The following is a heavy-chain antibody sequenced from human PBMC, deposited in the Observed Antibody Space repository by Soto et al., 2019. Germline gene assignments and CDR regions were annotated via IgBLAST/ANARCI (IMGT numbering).Heavy chain of an antibody. CDR1: GFTFSSYG. Sequence: GGSLRLSCVVSGFTFSSYGMHWVRQAPGKGLEWVALIWYDGSNKYYADSVKGRFTISRDNSKNTLDLQMNSLRAEDTAVYYCARDLEYGGYHYYYYGMDVWGQGTTVTVSS. D-gene: IGHD5-12*01. V-gene: IGHV3-33*01. CDR3: ARDLEYGGYHYYYYGMDV. J-gene: IGHJ6*02. CDR2: IWYDGSNK.